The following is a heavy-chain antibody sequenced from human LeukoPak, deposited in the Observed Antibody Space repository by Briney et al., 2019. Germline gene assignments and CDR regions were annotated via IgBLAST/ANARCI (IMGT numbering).Heavy chain of an antibody. CDR3: ARDIFPDCV. CDR1: GYTFTSYD. Sequence: ASVTVSCTASGYTFTSYDINWVRQAPGQGLEWVGWMNPNSGNTGYAQKFQGRVTMTRNTSISTAYMELSSLRSDDTAVYYCARDIFPDCVWGQGTTVTVSS. V-gene: IGHV1-8*01. D-gene: IGHD2-21*01. CDR2: MNPNSGNT. J-gene: IGHJ6*02.